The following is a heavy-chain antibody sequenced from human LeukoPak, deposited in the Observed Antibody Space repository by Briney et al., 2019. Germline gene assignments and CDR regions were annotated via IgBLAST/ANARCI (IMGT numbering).Heavy chain of an antibody. V-gene: IGHV3-30*02. Sequence: PGGSLRLSCAASGFTFSSYGMHWVRQAPAKGLELVAFIRYDGSNNYYSDSVNGRFTISRDNSKNTLYLQMNSLRAEDTAVYYCAKDSGSSWYGYYFDYWGQGTLVTVSS. CDR2: IRYDGSNN. CDR3: AKDSGSSWYGYYFDY. D-gene: IGHD6-13*01. J-gene: IGHJ4*02. CDR1: GFTFSSYG.